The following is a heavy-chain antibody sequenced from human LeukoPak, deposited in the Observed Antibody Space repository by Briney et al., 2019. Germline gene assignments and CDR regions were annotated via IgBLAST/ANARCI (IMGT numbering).Heavy chain of an antibody. CDR2: IYYSGST. D-gene: IGHD3-10*01. J-gene: IGHJ2*01. V-gene: IGHV4-59*01. Sequence: SETLSLTCTVSGGSISSYYWSWIRQPPGKGLEWIGYIYYSGSTNYNPSLKSRVTISVDTSKNQFSLKLSSVTAADTAVYYCARDRYYYGSGSYQPDWYFDLWGRGTLVTVSS. CDR3: ARDRYYYGSGSYQPDWYFDL. CDR1: GGSISSYY.